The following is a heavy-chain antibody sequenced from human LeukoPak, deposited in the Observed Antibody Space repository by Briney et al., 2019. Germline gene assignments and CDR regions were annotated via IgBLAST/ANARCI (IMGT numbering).Heavy chain of an antibody. CDR2: IYHSGST. CDR3: VDIVVVPPSQIFDY. D-gene: IGHD2-2*01. Sequence: SETLSLTCAVSGGSISSSIWWSWVRQPPGKGLEWIGEIYHSGSTNYNPSLKSRVTISVDKSKNQFSLKLSSVTAADTAVYYCVDIVVVPPSQIFDYWGQGTQVTVSS. V-gene: IGHV4-4*02. J-gene: IGHJ4*02. CDR1: GGSISSSIW.